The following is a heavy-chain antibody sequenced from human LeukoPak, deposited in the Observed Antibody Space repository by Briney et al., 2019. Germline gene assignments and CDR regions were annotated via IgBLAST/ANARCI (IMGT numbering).Heavy chain of an antibody. CDR3: ARAVEQWLVRWFDP. D-gene: IGHD6-19*01. CDR2: IYYSGST. V-gene: IGHV4-39*07. Sequence: SETLSLTCTVSGGSISSSSYYWGWIRQPPGKGLEWIGSIYYSGSTYYNPSLKSRVTISVDLPKNQFSLDLRSVAAADTAVYYCARAVEQWLVRWFDPWGQGTLVTVSS. CDR1: GGSISSSSYY. J-gene: IGHJ5*02.